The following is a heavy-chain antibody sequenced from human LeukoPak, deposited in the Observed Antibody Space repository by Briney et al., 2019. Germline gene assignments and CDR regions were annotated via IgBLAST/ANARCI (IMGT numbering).Heavy chain of an antibody. CDR1: GLTFSSHG. CDR2: IWYDGSKK. D-gene: IGHD3-3*01. V-gene: IGHV3-33*01. CDR3: ARDRPITYGMDV. J-gene: IGHJ6*02. Sequence: GGSLRLSCAASGLTFSSHGMHWVRQAPGKGLEWVAVIWYDGSKKYYADSVKGRFTMSRDNSKNMLYLEMNSLRAEDTAVYYCARDRPITYGMDVWGQGTTVTVSS.